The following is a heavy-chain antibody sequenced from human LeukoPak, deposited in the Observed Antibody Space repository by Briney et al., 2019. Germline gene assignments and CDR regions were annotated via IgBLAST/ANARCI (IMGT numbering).Heavy chain of an antibody. D-gene: IGHD6-13*01. CDR3: ARPGTNDAFDI. Sequence: GASVKVSCKASGGTFSSYAISWVRQAPGQGLEWMGGIIPIFGTANYAQKFQGRVTITADKSTSTAYMELSSLRSEDTAVYYCARPGTNDAFDIWGQGTMVTVSS. CDR1: GGTFSSYA. J-gene: IGHJ3*02. CDR2: IIPIFGTA. V-gene: IGHV1-69*06.